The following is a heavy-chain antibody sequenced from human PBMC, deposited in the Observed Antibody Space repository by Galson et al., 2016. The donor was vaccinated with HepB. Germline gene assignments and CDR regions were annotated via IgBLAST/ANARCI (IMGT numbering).Heavy chain of an antibody. CDR3: AHPRTPTTSYFDY. V-gene: IGHV3-30*03. D-gene: IGHD4-11*01. J-gene: IGHJ4*02. Sequence: SLRLSCAASGFGFRSYGMHWVRQAPGKGLEWVAGISYDGTNTYYADSVKGRFTISRDNSKNTLYLQMNSLRAEDTAVYYCAHPRTPTTSYFDYWGQGTLVTVSS. CDR2: ISYDGTNT. CDR1: GFGFRSYG.